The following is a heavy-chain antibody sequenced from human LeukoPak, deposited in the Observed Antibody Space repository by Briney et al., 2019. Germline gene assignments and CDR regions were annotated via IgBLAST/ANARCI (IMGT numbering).Heavy chain of an antibody. D-gene: IGHD3-16*01. Sequence: PGRSLRLSCAASGFTFSTYGLYWVRQAPGKGLEWVAVITFDGSNKYYADSVKGRFTISRDNSENTLFLQMDSLRPEDTAVYYCATVYTRFDFWGQGTLVTVSS. J-gene: IGHJ4*02. CDR3: ATVYTRFDF. CDR1: GFTFSTYG. V-gene: IGHV3-30-3*01. CDR2: ITFDGSNK.